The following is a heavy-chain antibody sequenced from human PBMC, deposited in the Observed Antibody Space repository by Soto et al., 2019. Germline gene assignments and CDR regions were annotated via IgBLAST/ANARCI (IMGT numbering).Heavy chain of an antibody. J-gene: IGHJ4*02. CDR3: ARAPRGSSFVVDY. Sequence: SETLSLTCTVSGGSISSYYWSWIRQPPGKGLEWIGYIYYSGSTNYNPSLKSRVTISVDTSKNQFSLKLSSVTAADTAVYYCARAPRGSSFVVDYWGQGTLVTVSS. CDR2: IYYSGST. V-gene: IGHV4-59*01. CDR1: GGSISSYY. D-gene: IGHD6-6*01.